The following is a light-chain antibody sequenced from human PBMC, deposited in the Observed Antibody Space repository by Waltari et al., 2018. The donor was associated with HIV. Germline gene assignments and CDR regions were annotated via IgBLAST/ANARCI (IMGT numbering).Light chain of an antibody. J-gene: IGLJ2*01. CDR2: EVN. Sequence: QSAPTQPPSASGPPGQTVTLSCTGTRSALGSSDFVSWYHLQPDKVPKLIIYEVNKRPSGIPDRFSGSKSDNTASLTVSGLQTDDEAVYYCSSYASNNTFVVFGGGTRLTVL. CDR1: RSALGSSDF. V-gene: IGLV2-8*01. CDR3: SSYASNNTFVV.